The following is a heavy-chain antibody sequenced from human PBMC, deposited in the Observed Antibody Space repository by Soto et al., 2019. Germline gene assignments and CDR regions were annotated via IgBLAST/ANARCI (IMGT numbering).Heavy chain of an antibody. J-gene: IGHJ6*01. Sequence: EVQLVESGGNLVQPGGSLRLSCSASGFAFSDHYMDWVRQSPGKGLEWVGRIQNKADRNIVDYAASVRGRFTISRDDSKNSLYLQMYSLRTEDTAIYYCARDPDTRDWHHHGLDVWGQGTTVIVSP. CDR1: GFAFSDHY. D-gene: IGHD3-9*01. V-gene: IGHV3-72*01. CDR3: ARDPDTRDWHHHGLDV. CDR2: IQNKADRNIV.